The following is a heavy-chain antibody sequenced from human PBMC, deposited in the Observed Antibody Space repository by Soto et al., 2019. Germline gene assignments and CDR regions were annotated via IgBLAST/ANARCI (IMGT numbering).Heavy chain of an antibody. J-gene: IGHJ4*02. CDR3: AREGNLGRWLQPLDF. Sequence: SETLSLTCTVSGDSISAYSWSWVRQPPGKGLEWIGNIHYNGNTKYNPSLKSRVTMSVDTFKNQFSLKLISVTAADTAKYFCAREGNLGRWLQPLDFWGQGTLVTVSS. CDR2: IHYNGNT. CDR1: GDSISAYS. D-gene: IGHD5-12*01. V-gene: IGHV4-59*01.